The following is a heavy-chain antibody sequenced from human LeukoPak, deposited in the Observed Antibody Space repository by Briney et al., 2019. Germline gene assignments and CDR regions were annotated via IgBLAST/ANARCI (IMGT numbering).Heavy chain of an antibody. CDR1: GFTFSSYA. CDR3: AKIGRYYYDSSGYRAEYFQH. J-gene: IGHJ1*01. V-gene: IGHV3-23*01. Sequence: GGSLRLSCAASGFTFSSYAMSWVRQAPGKGLEWVSAISGSGGSTYYADSVKGRFTISRDNSKNTLYLQMNSLRAEDTAVYYCAKIGRYYYDSSGYRAEYFQHCGQGTLVTVSS. D-gene: IGHD3-22*01. CDR2: ISGSGGST.